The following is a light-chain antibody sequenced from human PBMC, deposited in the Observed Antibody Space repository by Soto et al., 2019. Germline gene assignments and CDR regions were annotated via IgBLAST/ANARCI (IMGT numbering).Light chain of an antibody. CDR2: DAS. CDR1: PSVSSY. J-gene: IGKJ5*01. V-gene: IGKV3-11*01. CDR3: QQDSNWPLIT. Sequence: EIGCTKSLATVSSSPGERAPLSCRASPSVSSYLAWYQQKPRQAPRLLIYDASNRATGIPARFSGSGSGTDFTLTISSPQPEDFAVYYGQQDSNWPLITVGQGTQLAIK.